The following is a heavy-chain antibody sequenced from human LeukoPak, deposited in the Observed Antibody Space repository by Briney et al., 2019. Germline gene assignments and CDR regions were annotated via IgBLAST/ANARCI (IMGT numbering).Heavy chain of an antibody. CDR2: ISSSSGTM. CDR3: AREGSAADDFDY. CDR1: GFTFSSYS. J-gene: IGHJ4*02. D-gene: IGHD2-2*01. V-gene: IGHV3-48*04. Sequence: GGSLRLSCAAYGFTFSSYSTNWVRQAPGKGLEWVSYISSSSGTMYYADSVKGRFTISRDNAQNSLYLQMNSLTAEDTAVYYCAREGSAADDFDYWGQGTLVTVSS.